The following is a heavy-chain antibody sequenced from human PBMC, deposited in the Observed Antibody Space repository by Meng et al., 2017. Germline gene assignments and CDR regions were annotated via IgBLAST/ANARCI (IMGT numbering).Heavy chain of an antibody. CDR2: IYHSGST. CDR3: AAGYSSSWRAEYFQH. D-gene: IGHD6-13*01. J-gene: IGHJ1*01. Sequence: SETLSLTCAVSGYSISSGYYWGWIQQPPGKGLEWIGSIYHSGSTYYNPSLKSRVTISVDTSKNQFSLKLSSVTAADTAVYYCAAGYSSSWRAEYFQHWGQGTLVTVSS. V-gene: IGHV4-38-2*01. CDR1: GYSISSGYY.